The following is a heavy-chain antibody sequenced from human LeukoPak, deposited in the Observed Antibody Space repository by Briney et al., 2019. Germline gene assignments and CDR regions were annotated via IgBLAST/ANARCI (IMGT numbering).Heavy chain of an antibody. D-gene: IGHD2-21*02. CDR3: ARLPYCGGDCYPNWFDP. J-gene: IGHJ5*02. V-gene: IGHV5-51*01. CDR1: GYSFTTYW. Sequence: KFGESLKISCKGSGYSFTTYWIGWVRQMPGKGLEWMGIIYPGDSDTRYSPSFQGQVTMSADKSISTAYLQWSSLKASDTAMYYCARLPYCGGDCYPNWFDPWGQGTLVTVSS. CDR2: IYPGDSDT.